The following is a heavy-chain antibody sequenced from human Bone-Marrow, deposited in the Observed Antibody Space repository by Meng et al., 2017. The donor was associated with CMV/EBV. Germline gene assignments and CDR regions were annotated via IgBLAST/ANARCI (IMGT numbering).Heavy chain of an antibody. Sequence: FTFSSYARHWVRQAPGKGLEWVAVISYDENNKYYADSVKGRFTISRDNPKNTLYLQMSSLRAEDTAVYYCARDPLIDYYGSGSYTFDYWGQGTLVTVSS. CDR3: ARDPLIDYYGSGSYTFDY. CDR1: FTFSSYA. J-gene: IGHJ4*02. CDR2: ISYDENNK. D-gene: IGHD3-10*01. V-gene: IGHV3-30*04.